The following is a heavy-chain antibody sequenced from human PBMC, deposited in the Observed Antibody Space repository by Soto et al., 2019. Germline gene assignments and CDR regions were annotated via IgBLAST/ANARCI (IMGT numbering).Heavy chain of an antibody. CDR1: GFTFSSYG. V-gene: IGHV3-33*01. Sequence: QVQLVESGGGVVQPGRSLRLSCAASGFTFSSYGMHWVRQAPGKGLEWVAVIWYDGSNKYYADSVMGRFTISRDNSKNTLYLQMNSLRAEDTVVYYCARYCISTSCYGYYYYGMDVWGQGTTVTVSS. CDR3: ARYCISTSCYGYYYYGMDV. J-gene: IGHJ6*02. CDR2: IWYDGSNK. D-gene: IGHD2-2*01.